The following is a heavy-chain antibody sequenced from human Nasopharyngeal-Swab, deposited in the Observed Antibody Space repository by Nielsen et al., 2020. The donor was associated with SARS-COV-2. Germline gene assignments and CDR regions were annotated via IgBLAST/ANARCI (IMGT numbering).Heavy chain of an antibody. V-gene: IGHV3-20*04. CDR2: INWNGGST. CDR1: GFTFDDYG. J-gene: IGHJ5*02. D-gene: IGHD3-22*01. CDR3: ARKGLYDSSGYPFDP. Sequence: GGSLRLSCAASGFTFDDYGMSWVRQAPGKGLEWVSGINWNGGSTGYADSVKGRFTISRDNAKNSLYLQMNSLRAEDTAVYYCARKGLYDSSGYPFDPWGQGTLVTVSS.